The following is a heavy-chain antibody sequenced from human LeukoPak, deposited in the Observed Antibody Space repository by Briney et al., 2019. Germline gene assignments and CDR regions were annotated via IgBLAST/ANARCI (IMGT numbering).Heavy chain of an antibody. D-gene: IGHD5-24*01. J-gene: IGHJ4*02. Sequence: GGSLRLSCAASGFTFSYYAMQRVRQAPGKGLEWVAVISYDESSKYYADSVKGRFTISRDNPKNTLYLQLNSLRAEDTAVYYCARGGRDGYSSADFWGQGTLVTVSS. CDR2: ISYDESSK. V-gene: IGHV3-30-3*01. CDR1: GFTFSYYA. CDR3: ARGGRDGYSSADF.